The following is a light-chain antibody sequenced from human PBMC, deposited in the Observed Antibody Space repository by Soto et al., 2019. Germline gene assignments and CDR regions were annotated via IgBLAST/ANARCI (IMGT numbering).Light chain of an antibody. V-gene: IGKV1D-13*01. CDR1: QVISSA. CDR2: GAY. CDR3: QQFNNYPIT. Sequence: AIQLTQSPSSLSASVGDRVTITCRASQVISSALPWYQQKPGKAPKLLIYGAYSLESGVPSRFSGSGSGTDFTLTISSLQPEDFATYYCQQFNNYPITFGQGTRLEIK. J-gene: IGKJ5*01.